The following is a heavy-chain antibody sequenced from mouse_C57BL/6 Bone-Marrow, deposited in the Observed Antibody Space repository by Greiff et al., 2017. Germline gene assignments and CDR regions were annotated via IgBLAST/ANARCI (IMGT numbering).Heavy chain of an antibody. J-gene: IGHJ2*01. CDR2: IDPENGDT. D-gene: IGHD2-4*01. CDR1: GFNIKDDY. V-gene: IGHV14-4*01. Sequence: EVQLQQSGAELVRPGASVQLSCTASGFNIKDDYMHWVKQRPDQVLEWIGCIDPENGDTEYASKFQGNATITADTSSNPAYQQLSSLTAEDTAVYYCTHCDYGPWDYWGQGTTLTVSS. CDR3: THCDYGPWDY.